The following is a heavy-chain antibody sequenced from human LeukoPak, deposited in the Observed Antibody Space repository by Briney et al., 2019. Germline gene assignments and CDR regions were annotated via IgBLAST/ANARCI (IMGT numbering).Heavy chain of an antibody. CDR3: ARDREGIAAAGTFASNWFDP. V-gene: IGHV1-18*01. CDR2: ISAYNGNT. CDR1: GYSFTSNV. D-gene: IGHD6-13*01. Sequence: ASVKVSCKASGYSFTSNVISWVRQAPGQGLEWMGWISAYNGNTNYAQKFQGRVTMTRDTSISTAYMELSRLRSDDTAVYYCARDREGIAAAGTFASNWFDPWGQGTLVTVSS. J-gene: IGHJ5*02.